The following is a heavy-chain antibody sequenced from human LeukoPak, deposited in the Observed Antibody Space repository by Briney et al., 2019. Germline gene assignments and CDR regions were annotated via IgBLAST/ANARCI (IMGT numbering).Heavy chain of an antibody. CDR1: GGSISSYY. V-gene: IGHV4-59*01. CDR3: ARDRLGMAHDY. CDR2: IYYSGST. D-gene: IGHD5-24*01. J-gene: IGHJ4*02. Sequence: SETLSLTFTVFGGSISSYYWSWIRQPPGKGLEWIGYIYYSGSTNYNPSLKSRVTISVDTSKNQFSLKLSSVTAADTAVYYCARDRLGMAHDYWGQGTLVTVSS.